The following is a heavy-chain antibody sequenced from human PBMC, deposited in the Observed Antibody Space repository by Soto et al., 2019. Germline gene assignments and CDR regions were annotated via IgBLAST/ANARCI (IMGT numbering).Heavy chain of an antibody. CDR1: VYSVTSYW. J-gene: IGHJ4*02. V-gene: IGHV5-10-1*01. D-gene: IGHD5-18*01. CDR3: ARQISGTDTGPNFQYYFDS. CDR2: IDPSDSQT. Sequence: GESLKISGKRSVYSVTSYWITWVRQKPGKGLDWMGRIDPSDSQTYYSPSFRGHVTISATKSITTVFLQWSSLRASDTAMYYCARQISGTDTGPNFQYYFDSWGQGTPVTVSS.